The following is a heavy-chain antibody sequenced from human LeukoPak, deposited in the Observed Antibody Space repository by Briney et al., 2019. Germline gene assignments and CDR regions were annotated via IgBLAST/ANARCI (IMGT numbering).Heavy chain of an antibody. J-gene: IGHJ3*02. D-gene: IGHD2-2*01. Sequence: GGSLRLSCAASGFIVSSNYMSWVRQAPGKGLEWVSIIYSDGSTYYADSVKGRFTISRDNFKNILYFDMNSLRVEDTAVYYCARDFCSSDACPFRDDAFDIWGQGTKVTVSS. V-gene: IGHV3-53*01. CDR2: IYSDGST. CDR1: GFIVSSNY. CDR3: ARDFCSSDACPFRDDAFDI.